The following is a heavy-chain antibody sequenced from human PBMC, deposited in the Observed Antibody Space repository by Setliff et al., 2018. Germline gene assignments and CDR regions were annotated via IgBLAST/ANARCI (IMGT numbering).Heavy chain of an antibody. CDR2: INTNTGNP. Sequence: ASGKVSCKASGCTFTTYAISWMRQAPGQGLEYMGWINTNTGNPSYAQGFTGRFVFSLDTSVSTAYLQISSLKAEDTAVYYCARASRFGTIRYRGDYYMDVWGKGTTVTVSS. V-gene: IGHV7-4-1*02. J-gene: IGHJ6*03. D-gene: IGHD3-10*01. CDR1: GCTFTTYA. CDR3: ARASRFGTIRYRGDYYMDV.